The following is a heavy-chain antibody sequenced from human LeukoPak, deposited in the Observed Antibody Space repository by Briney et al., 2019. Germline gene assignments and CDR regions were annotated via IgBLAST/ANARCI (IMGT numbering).Heavy chain of an antibody. V-gene: IGHV3-7*03. CDR2: IKQDGNEK. Sequence: PGGSLRLSCAASGFTFSSYWMNWVRQAPGKGLEWVANIKQDGNEKYYMASVKGRFTISRDNAKNSLYLQMNSLRAEDTAVYYCARNRVAGTRYDAFDIWGLGTMVAVSS. D-gene: IGHD6-19*01. CDR3: ARNRVAGTRYDAFDI. CDR1: GFTFSSYW. J-gene: IGHJ3*02.